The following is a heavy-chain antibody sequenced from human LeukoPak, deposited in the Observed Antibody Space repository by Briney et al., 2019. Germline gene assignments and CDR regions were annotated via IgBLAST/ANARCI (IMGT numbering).Heavy chain of an antibody. CDR3: ARDHSWILERSAFDI. Sequence: GGSLRLSCAASGFTFNNFAMHWVRQAPGKGLEWVALISHDGGRQYNADSVKGRFTISRDNSKNTLYLQMNSLRAEDTAVYYCARDHSWILERSAFDIWGQGTMVTVSS. CDR1: GFTFNNFA. D-gene: IGHD2-2*03. CDR2: ISHDGGRQ. J-gene: IGHJ3*02. V-gene: IGHV3-30*04.